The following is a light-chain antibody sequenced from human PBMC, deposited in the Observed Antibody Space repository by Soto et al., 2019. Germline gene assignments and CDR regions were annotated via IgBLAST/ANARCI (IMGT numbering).Light chain of an antibody. J-gene: IGKJ2*01. CDR3: QQRSHRGGGEYT. CDR1: QSVSSY. CDR2: DAS. V-gene: IGKV3-11*01. Sequence: EIVLTQSPATLSLSPGERATLSCRASQSVSSYLAWYQQKPGQAPRLLIYDASSRATGIPARFSGSGSGTDLTLPIRRLDPENFSVFFCQQRSHRGGGEYTFGQGTKLEIK.